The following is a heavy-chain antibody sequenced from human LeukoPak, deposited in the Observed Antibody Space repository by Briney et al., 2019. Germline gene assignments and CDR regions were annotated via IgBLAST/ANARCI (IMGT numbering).Heavy chain of an antibody. CDR2: IYHSGST. CDR1: GGSISSNW. V-gene: IGHV4-4*02. Sequence: SGTLSLTCVVSGGSISSNWWSWVRQPPGKGLEWIGEIYHSGSTNYNPSLKSRVTMSVDNPKNEFFLKLSSVTAADTAVYYCAGSRVPCGLDVWGKGTTVTVSS. D-gene: IGHD1-26*01. J-gene: IGHJ6*04. CDR3: AGSRVPCGLDV.